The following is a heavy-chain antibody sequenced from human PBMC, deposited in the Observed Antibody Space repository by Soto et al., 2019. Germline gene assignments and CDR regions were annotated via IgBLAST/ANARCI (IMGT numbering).Heavy chain of an antibody. CDR2: ISPSTGAT. V-gene: IGHV3-23*01. CDR3: ATCGTHSYFDY. Sequence: EVQLLESGGGLEHPGGSLRLSCAASGFTFSSYAMHWVRQAPGKGLEWVSAISPSTGATYYADSVKGRFTISRDDSRNTLYLQMNSLTADDTAVYYCATCGTHSYFDYWGQGTLVTVSS. J-gene: IGHJ4*02. CDR1: GFTFSSYA.